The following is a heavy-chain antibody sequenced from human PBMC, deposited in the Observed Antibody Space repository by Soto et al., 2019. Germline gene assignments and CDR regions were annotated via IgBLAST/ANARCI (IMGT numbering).Heavy chain of an antibody. CDR3: ARHASAGYSSSSGRGYYYGMDV. D-gene: IGHD6-6*01. Sequence: ESLKISCKGSGCSFTNYWISRVRKMPGKGLEWMGRIDPSDSYTNYSPSFQGHVTISADKSISTAYLQWSSLKASDTAMYYCARHASAGYSSSSGRGYYYGMDVWGQGTTVTVSS. CDR2: IDPSDSYT. V-gene: IGHV5-10-1*01. CDR1: GCSFTNYW. J-gene: IGHJ6*02.